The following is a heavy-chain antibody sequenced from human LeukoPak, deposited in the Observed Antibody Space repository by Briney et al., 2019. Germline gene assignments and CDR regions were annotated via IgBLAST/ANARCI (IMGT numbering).Heavy chain of an antibody. CDR2: ITSGSSII. CDR3: ARDGFLPGP. V-gene: IGHV3-48*02. D-gene: IGHD3-3*01. CDR1: GFTFSSYS. J-gene: IGHJ5*02. Sequence: GGSLRLSCAASGFTFSSYSMNWVRQAPGRGLGWVSYITSGSSIIFYADSVKGRFTISRDNAKNSLYLQMNSLRDEDTAVYYCARDGFLPGPWGQGTLVTVSS.